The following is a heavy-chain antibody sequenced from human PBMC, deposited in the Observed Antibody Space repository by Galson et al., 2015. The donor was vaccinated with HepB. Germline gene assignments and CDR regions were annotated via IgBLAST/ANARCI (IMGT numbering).Heavy chain of an antibody. CDR3: ARMGLGYCSSTSCYGAFDI. J-gene: IGHJ3*02. Sequence: SLRLSCAASGFTFSGSAMHWVRQASGKGLEWVGRIRSKANSYATAYAASVKGRFTISRDDSKNTAYLQMNSLRAEDTAVYYCARMGLGYCSSTSCYGAFDIWGQGTMVTVSS. D-gene: IGHD2-2*01. CDR1: GFTFSGSA. CDR2: IRSKANSYAT. V-gene: IGHV3-73*01.